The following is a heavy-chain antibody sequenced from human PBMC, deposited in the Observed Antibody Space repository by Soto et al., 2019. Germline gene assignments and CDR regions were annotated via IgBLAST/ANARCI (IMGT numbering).Heavy chain of an antibody. Sequence: PSETLSLTCAVSGGSISSSNWWSWVRQPPGKGLEWIGEIYHSGSTNYNPSLKSRVTISVDKSKNQFSLKLSSVTAADTAVYYCARLTPKQQLVRDYYYGMDVWGQGTTVTVSS. D-gene: IGHD6-13*01. CDR1: GGSISSSNW. J-gene: IGHJ6*02. CDR2: IYHSGST. CDR3: ARLTPKQQLVRDYYYGMDV. V-gene: IGHV4-4*02.